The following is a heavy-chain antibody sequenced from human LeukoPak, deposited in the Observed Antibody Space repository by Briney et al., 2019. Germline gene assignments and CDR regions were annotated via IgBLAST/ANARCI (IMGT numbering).Heavy chain of an antibody. Sequence: PSETLSLTCTVSGGSISSSSYYWGWIRQPPGKGMEWIGSIYYSGSTYYNPSLKSRVAISVDTSKNQFSLKLSSVTAADTAVYYCARGRRSPRGGYFDLWGRGTLVTVSS. CDR3: ARGRRSPRGGYFDL. CDR1: GGSISSSSYY. D-gene: IGHD2-15*01. J-gene: IGHJ2*01. CDR2: IYYSGST. V-gene: IGHV4-39*01.